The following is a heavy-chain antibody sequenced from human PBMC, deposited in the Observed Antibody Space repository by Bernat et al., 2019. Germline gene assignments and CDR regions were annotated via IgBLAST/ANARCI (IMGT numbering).Heavy chain of an antibody. CDR3: AKSSAWSHWYFDL. CDR1: GFNFNNFG. CDR2: ISSGGTT. Sequence: EMQLLESGGGLVQPGGSLRLSCVASGFNFNNFGMSWVRQAPGKGLEWVSPISSGGTTYYADSVKGRFTISRDNNNNTLYLQLNSLRVEDTAVYYCAKSSAWSHWYFDLWGRGTLVTVSS. J-gene: IGHJ2*01. V-gene: IGHV3-23*01. D-gene: IGHD6-6*01.